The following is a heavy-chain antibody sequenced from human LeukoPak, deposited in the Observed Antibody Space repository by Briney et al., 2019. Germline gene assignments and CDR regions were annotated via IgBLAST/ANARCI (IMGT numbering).Heavy chain of an antibody. CDR2: IYTSGST. CDR1: GGSISSYY. D-gene: IGHD2-15*01. J-gene: IGHJ4*02. Sequence: PSETLSLTCTVSGGSISSYYWSWIRQPAGKGLEWIGRIYTSGSTNYNPSLKSRVTMSVDTSKNQFSLKLSSVTAADTAVYYCARVEGYCSGGSCYDYFDYWGQGTLVTVSS. CDR3: ARVEGYCSGGSCYDYFDY. V-gene: IGHV4-4*07.